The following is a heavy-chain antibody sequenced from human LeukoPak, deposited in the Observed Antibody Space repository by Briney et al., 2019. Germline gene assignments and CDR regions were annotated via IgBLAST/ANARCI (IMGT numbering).Heavy chain of an antibody. CDR1: GFTFSSYE. J-gene: IGHJ4*02. V-gene: IGHV3-48*03. D-gene: IGHD6-6*01. Sequence: GGSLRLSCAASGFTFSSYEMNWVRQAPGKGLEWVSYISSSGSTIYYADSVKGRFTISRDNAKNSLYLQMNSLRAGDTAVYYCARARQLALFDYWGQGTLVTVS. CDR2: ISSSGSTI. CDR3: ARARQLALFDY.